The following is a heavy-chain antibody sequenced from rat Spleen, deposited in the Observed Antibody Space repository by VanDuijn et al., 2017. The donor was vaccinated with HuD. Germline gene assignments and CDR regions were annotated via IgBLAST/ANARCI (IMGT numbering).Heavy chain of an antibody. D-gene: IGHD1-4*01. CDR2: ISPSGATT. CDR1: GFTLSDYV. J-gene: IGHJ3*01. Sequence: EVQLVESGGGLVQPGRSLKLSCAASGFTLSDYVMHWIRQAPTKGLEWVTSISPSGATTNYRDSVKGRFTISRDNARGTLYLQMDSLRSEDTATYHCATAGTRVSRFAYWGQGTLVTVSS. V-gene: IGHV5-19*01. CDR3: ATAGTRVSRFAY.